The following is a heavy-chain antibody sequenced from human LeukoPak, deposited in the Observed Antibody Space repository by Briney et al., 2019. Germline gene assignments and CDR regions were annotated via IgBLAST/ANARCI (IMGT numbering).Heavy chain of an antibody. Sequence: SETLSLTCTVSGGSISSSSYYWGWIRQPPGKGLEWIGSIYYSGNTYYNPSLKSRVTISVDTSKNQFSLKLSSVTAADTAVYYCARSKSNWYFDLWGRGTLVTVSS. CDR1: GGSISSSSYY. V-gene: IGHV4-39*01. J-gene: IGHJ2*01. CDR3: ARSKSNWYFDL. CDR2: IYYSGNT.